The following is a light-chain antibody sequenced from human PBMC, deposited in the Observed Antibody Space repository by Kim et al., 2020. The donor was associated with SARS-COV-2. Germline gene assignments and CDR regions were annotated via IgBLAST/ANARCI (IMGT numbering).Light chain of an antibody. CDR1: QTVSSNY. CDR2: GAS. J-gene: IGKJ1*01. V-gene: IGKV3-20*01. CDR3: HQYAGSPWT. Sequence: SPGERATPSCRASQTVSSNYLAWYQQSPGQAPRLLIFGASSRATGIPDRFTGSGSGTDFTLTISRVEPEDFAVYSCHQYAGSPWTFGQGTKVDIK.